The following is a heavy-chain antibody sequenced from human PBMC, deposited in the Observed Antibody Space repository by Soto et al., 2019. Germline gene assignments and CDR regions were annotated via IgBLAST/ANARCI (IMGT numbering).Heavy chain of an antibody. CDR1: GFTFIKYA. CDR3: ARDYADIAVAGIPLLAH. D-gene: IGHD6-19*01. CDR2: INAGNGNT. Sequence: QVQLVQSGAEVKKPGASVNVSCKASGFTFIKYAMHWVRQAPGQRPEWMGWINAGNGNTRYSQRWQVRVTITRDTSARPVYMDLSSLRSEDTAVYYCARDYADIAVAGIPLLAHWGQGTLVTVSS. V-gene: IGHV1-3*01. J-gene: IGHJ4*01.